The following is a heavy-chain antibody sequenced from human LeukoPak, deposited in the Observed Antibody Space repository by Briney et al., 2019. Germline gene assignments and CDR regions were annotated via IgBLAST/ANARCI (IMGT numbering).Heavy chain of an antibody. D-gene: IGHD3-9*01. V-gene: IGHV4-34*01. CDR1: GGSFSGYY. CDR2: INHSGST. J-gene: IGHJ5*02. Sequence: KSSETLSLTCAVYGGSFSGYYWSWIRQPPGKGLEWIGEINHSGSTNYNPSLKSRVTISVDRSKNQFSLKLSSVTAADTAVYYCARGEDTIDPWGQGTLVTVSS. CDR3: ARGEDTIDP.